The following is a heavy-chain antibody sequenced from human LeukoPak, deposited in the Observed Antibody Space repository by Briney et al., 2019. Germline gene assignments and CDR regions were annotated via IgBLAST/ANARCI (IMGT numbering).Heavy chain of an antibody. Sequence: PSETLSLTCTVSGGSISSYYWSWIRQPPGKGLEWIGYIYYSGSANYNPSLKSRVTISVDTSKNQFSLKLSSVTAADTAVYYCAKEVIQHLGAFDIWGQGTMVTVSS. CDR2: IYYSGSA. CDR3: AKEVIQHLGAFDI. D-gene: IGHD5-18*01. V-gene: IGHV4-59*01. CDR1: GGSISSYY. J-gene: IGHJ3*02.